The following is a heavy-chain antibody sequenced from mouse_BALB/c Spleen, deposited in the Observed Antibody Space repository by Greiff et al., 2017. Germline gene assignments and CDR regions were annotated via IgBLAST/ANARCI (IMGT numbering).Heavy chain of an antibody. CDR1: GYTFTDYV. J-gene: IGHJ2*01. Sequence: QVQLKESGPELVKPGASVKMSCKASGYTFTDYVISWVKQRTGQGLEWIGEIYPGSGSTYYNEKFKGKATLTADKSSNTAYMQLSSLTSEDSAVYFCARRGTGTYYFDYWGQGTTLTVSA. CDR2: IYPGSGST. V-gene: IGHV1-77*01. D-gene: IGHD4-1*01. CDR3: ARRGTGTYYFDY.